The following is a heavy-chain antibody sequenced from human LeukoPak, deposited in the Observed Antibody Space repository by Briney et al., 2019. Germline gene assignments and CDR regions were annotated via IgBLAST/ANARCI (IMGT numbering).Heavy chain of an antibody. V-gene: IGHV1-46*01. CDR2: INPSGGST. D-gene: IGHD1-26*01. Sequence: ASVKVSCKASGYTFTSYSMHWVRQAPGQGLEWMGVINPSGGSTSFAQKFQGRVTMTRDTSTSTVYMELSGLRSEDTAVYYCARDGHKYSVSYLDAFDIWGHGTMVTVSS. J-gene: IGHJ3*02. CDR3: ARDGHKYSVSYLDAFDI. CDR1: GYTFTSYS.